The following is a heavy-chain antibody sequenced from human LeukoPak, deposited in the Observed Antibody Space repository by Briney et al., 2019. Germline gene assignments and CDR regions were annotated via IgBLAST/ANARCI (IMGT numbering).Heavy chain of an antibody. CDR3: ARRGLIAAAVLENWFDP. CDR2: INTYTGNP. V-gene: IGHV7-4-1*02. CDR1: GYTFTSYA. Sequence: ASVKVSCKASGYTFTSYAMNWVRQAPGQGLEWMGWINTYTGNPTYAQGFTGRFVFSLDTSVSTAYLQISSLKAEDTAVYYSARRGLIAAAVLENWFDPWGQGTLVTVSS. J-gene: IGHJ5*02. D-gene: IGHD6-13*01.